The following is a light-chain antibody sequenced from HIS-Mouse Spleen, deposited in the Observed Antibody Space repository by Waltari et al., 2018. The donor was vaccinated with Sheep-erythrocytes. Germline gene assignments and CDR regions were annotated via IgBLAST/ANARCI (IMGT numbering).Light chain of an antibody. CDR3: SSYAGSNNYV. CDR2: EVS. J-gene: IGLJ1*01. Sequence: QSPLTQPPSASGSHGQSVTIPGTVTSRAVGGSNYVSWYQQPPGKAPKLMIYEVSKRPSGVPDRFSGSKSGNTASLTVSGLQAEDEADYYCSSYAGSNNYVFGTGTKVTVL. V-gene: IGLV2-8*01. CDR1: SRAVGGSNY.